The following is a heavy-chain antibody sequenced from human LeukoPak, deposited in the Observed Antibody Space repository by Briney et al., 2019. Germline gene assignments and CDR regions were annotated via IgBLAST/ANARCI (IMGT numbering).Heavy chain of an antibody. CDR1: GGTFSSYA. V-gene: IGHV1-69*13. CDR2: IIPIFGTA. D-gene: IGHD4-23*01. J-gene: IGHJ4*02. Sequence: SVKVSCKASGGTFSSYAISWVRQAPGQGLEWMGGIIPIFGTANYAQKFQGRVTITADESASTAYMELSSLRSEDTAVYYCARGDYGSNSHFDSWGQGTLVTVSS. CDR3: ARGDYGSNSHFDS.